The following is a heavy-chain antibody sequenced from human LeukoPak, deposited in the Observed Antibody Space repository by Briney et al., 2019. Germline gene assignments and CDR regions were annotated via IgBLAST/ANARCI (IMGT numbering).Heavy chain of an antibody. D-gene: IGHD3-22*01. CDR1: GGTFSSYA. CDR3: ARDKSLPYYYDSSGYVDDY. CDR2: IIPILGIA. Sequence: SVKVSCKASGGTFSSYAISWVRQAPGQGLEWMGRIIPILGIANYAQKFQGRVTITADKSTSTAYMELSSLRSEDTAVYYCARDKSLPYYYDSSGYVDDYWGQGTLVTVYS. J-gene: IGHJ4*02. V-gene: IGHV1-69*04.